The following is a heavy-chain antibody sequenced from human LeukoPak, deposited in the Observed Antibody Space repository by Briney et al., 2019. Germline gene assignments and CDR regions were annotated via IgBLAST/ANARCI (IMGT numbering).Heavy chain of an antibody. J-gene: IGHJ4*02. V-gene: IGHV3-21*01. Sequence: GGSLRLSCAASGFTFSSYSMNWVRQAPGKGLEWVSSISSSSSYIYYADSVKGRFTISRDNAKNSLYLQMNSLRAEDTAVYYCARVKYSSTHLVDYWGQGTLVTVSS. CDR2: ISSSSSYI. CDR3: ARVKYSSTHLVDY. D-gene: IGHD6-13*01. CDR1: GFTFSSYS.